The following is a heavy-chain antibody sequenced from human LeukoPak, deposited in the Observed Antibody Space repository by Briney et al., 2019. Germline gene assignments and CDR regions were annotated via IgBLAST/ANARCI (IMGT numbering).Heavy chain of an antibody. Sequence: PSETLSLTGTVYGGSISCYYWGWIRQPPGKGLEWIGYIYYSGSTNSNPSLNSLVTISLDTSNNQYSLKLSSVTAPATAFYYSVSTNYNPSRNRRVTISVDTTQNQFSLTLSSAAAADTAVYYCAKHVSPRLTGHSYFDYWGQGTLVTVSS. D-gene: IGHD3-10*01. CDR2: IYYSGST. CDR3: VSTNYNPSRNRRVTISVDTTQNQFSLTLSSAAAADTAVYYCAKHVSPRLTGHSYFDY. CDR1: GGSISCYY. V-gene: IGHV4-59*08. J-gene: IGHJ4*02.